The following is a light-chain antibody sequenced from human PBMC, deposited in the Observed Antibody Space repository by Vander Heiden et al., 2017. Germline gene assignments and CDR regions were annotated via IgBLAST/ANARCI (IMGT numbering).Light chain of an antibody. J-gene: IGKJ5*01. CDR3: QQHSNWPPIT. CDR2: YAS. Sequence: EIVLTQSPATLSLSPGERATLSCRASQSVIIYLAWYQQKPGQAPRLLIYYASNRATGIPARFSGSGSGTDFTLTISSLEPEDVAVYYCQQHSNWPPITFGQGTRLEIK. CDR1: QSVIIY. V-gene: IGKV3-11*01.